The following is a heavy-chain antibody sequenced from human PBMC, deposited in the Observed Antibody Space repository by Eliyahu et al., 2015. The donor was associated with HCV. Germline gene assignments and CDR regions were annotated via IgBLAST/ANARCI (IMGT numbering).Heavy chain of an antibody. V-gene: IGHV4-30-4*01. J-gene: IGHJ4*02. CDR3: ARDRGDTAMVDIFDY. Sequence: QVQLQESGPGLVKPSQTLSLTCXVSGXSXXXGDYXWSWIRQPPGKGLEWIGYIYYSGSTYYNPSLKSRVTISVDTSKNQFSLKLSSVTAADTAVYYCARDRGDTAMVDIFDYWGQGTLVTVSS. CDR2: IYYSGST. CDR1: GXSXXXGDYX. D-gene: IGHD5-18*01.